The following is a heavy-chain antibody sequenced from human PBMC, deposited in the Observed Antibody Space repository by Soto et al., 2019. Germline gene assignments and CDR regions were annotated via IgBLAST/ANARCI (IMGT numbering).Heavy chain of an antibody. CDR3: ARESHDILTGPPWVWYFDL. V-gene: IGHV4-34*01. CDR1: GGSFSGYX. D-gene: IGHD3-9*01. CDR2: INDRGSI. J-gene: IGHJ2*01. Sequence: QVQLQQWGAGPLRPLEXXSLTCGVSGGSFSGYXXXXXXXXXXKGLEWIGEINDRGSINYNPSLKSRVSISVDTSKNHYSLNLRSVTAADTAVYYCARESHDILTGPPWVWYFDLWGRGTLVTVSS.